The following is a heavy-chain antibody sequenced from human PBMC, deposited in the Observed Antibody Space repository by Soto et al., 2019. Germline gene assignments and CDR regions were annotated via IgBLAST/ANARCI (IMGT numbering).Heavy chain of an antibody. Sequence: SETLSLTCTVSGGSISSYYWSWIRQPPGKGLEWIGYIYYSGSTNYNPSLKSRVTISVDTSKNQFSLKLTSVTAADTAVYYCARGRFGRSGVLDFDYWGQGTLVTVSS. CDR2: IYYSGST. V-gene: IGHV4-59*12. J-gene: IGHJ4*02. D-gene: IGHD3-10*01. CDR1: GGSISSYY. CDR3: ARGRFGRSGVLDFDY.